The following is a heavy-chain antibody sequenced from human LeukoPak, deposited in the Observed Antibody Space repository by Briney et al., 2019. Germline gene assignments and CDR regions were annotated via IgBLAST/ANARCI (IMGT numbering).Heavy chain of an antibody. CDR1: GGSFSGYY. J-gene: IGHJ5*02. D-gene: IGHD4-11*01. CDR2: INHSGST. Sequence: PSETLSLTCAVYGGSFSGYYWSWIRQPPGKGLEWIGEINHSGSTNYNPSLKSRVTISVDTSKNQFSLKLSSVTAADTAVYYCARGRTKVTTATGWFDPWGQGTLVTVSS. V-gene: IGHV4-34*01. CDR3: ARGRTKVTTATGWFDP.